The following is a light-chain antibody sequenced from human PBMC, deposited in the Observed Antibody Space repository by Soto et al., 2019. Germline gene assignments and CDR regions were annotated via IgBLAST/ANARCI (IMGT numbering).Light chain of an antibody. CDR1: QSISSW. CDR2: KAS. V-gene: IGKV1-5*03. J-gene: IGKJ4*01. Sequence: DIQMTQSPATLSASVGDTVTITCRTSQSISSWLAWYQQKPGKAPKILIYKASILQSGVPSRFSGSGSGTEFTLTIRSLQPDDFATYYCQQYESYPVTFGGGTKVDIK. CDR3: QQYESYPVT.